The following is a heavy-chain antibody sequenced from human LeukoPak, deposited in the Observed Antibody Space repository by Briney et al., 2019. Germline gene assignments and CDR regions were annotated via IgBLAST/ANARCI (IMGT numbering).Heavy chain of an antibody. CDR1: GFTFSSYW. D-gene: IGHD6-13*01. J-gene: IGHJ6*03. Sequence: GGSLRLSCAASGFTFSSYWMSWVRQAPGKGLEWVANIKQDGSEKYYVDSVKGRFTISRDNAKNSLYLQMNSLRAEDTAVYYCARVDGSSWYVGYYYYMDVWGKGTTVTVSS. CDR3: ARVDGSSWYVGYYYYMDV. V-gene: IGHV3-7*01. CDR2: IKQDGSEK.